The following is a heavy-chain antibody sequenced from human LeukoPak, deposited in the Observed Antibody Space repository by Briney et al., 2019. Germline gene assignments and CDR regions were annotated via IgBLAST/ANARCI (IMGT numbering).Heavy chain of an antibody. CDR3: AKEYTFHYSRIDY. V-gene: IGHV3-23*01. CDR1: GFTFSTYG. J-gene: IGHJ4*02. D-gene: IGHD2-2*02. CDR2: ISGSGDSV. Sequence: GSLRLSCAASGFTFSTYGMSWVRQAPGRGLEWVSSISGSGDSVYYADSVQGRFTISRDNSKNMVYLQMNSLRAEDTAVYYCAKEYTFHYSRIDYWGQGTLVTVSS.